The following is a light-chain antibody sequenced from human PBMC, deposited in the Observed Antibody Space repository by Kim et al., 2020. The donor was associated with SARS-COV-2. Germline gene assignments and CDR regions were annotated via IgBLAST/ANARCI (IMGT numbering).Light chain of an antibody. CDR2: SNK. CDR3: AAWDDSLNGVV. J-gene: IGLJ2*01. V-gene: IGLV1-44*01. Sequence: GQGVTISCSGSSSNIGSNTVIWYQQLPGTAPKLLIYSNKQRPSGVPDRFSGSKSGTSASLAISGLQSEDEADYYCAAWDDSLNGVVFGGGTQLTVL. CDR1: SSNIGSNT.